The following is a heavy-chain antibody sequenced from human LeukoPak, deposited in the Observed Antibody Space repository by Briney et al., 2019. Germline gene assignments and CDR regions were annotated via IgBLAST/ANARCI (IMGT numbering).Heavy chain of an antibody. V-gene: IGHV4-59*01. D-gene: IGHD3-3*01. CDR2: IYYSGST. CDR1: GGSISSYY. J-gene: IGHJ5*02. Sequence: RASETMSLTCTVSGGSISSYYWSWIRQPPGKGMEWIGYIYYSGSTNYNPSLTRRVTISVDTSKNQFSLKLSSVTAADTAVYYCARVMDFWSGTNWFDPWGQGTLVTVSS. CDR3: ARVMDFWSGTNWFDP.